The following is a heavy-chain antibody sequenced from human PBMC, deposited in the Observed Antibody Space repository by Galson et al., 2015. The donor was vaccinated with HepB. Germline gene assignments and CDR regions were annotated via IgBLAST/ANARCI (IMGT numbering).Heavy chain of an antibody. Sequence: SETLSLTCTVSGGSISSYYWSWIRQPPGKGLEWIGYIYYSGSTNYNPSLKSRVTISVDTSKNQFSLKLSSVTAADTAVYYCARQAGYYYDSSGYGPSVYYFDYWGQGTLVTVSS. CDR2: IYYSGST. J-gene: IGHJ4*02. CDR1: GGSISSYY. V-gene: IGHV4-59*08. D-gene: IGHD3-22*01. CDR3: ARQAGYYYDSSGYGPSVYYFDY.